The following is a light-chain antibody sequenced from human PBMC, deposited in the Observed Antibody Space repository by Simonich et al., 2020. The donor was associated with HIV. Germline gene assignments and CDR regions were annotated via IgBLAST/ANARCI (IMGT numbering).Light chain of an antibody. CDR2: WAS. CDR1: QSVLYSSNSKNS. V-gene: IGKV4-1*01. CDR3: QQYYSTPQT. J-gene: IGKJ1*01. Sequence: DIVMTQSPDSLAVSLGERATINCKSSQSVLYSSNSKNSLAWYQQKPGQPPKLLIYWASTRESGVPDRFSGSGSGTDFTLTISSLQAEDVAVYYCQQYYSTPQTFGQGTKVEIK.